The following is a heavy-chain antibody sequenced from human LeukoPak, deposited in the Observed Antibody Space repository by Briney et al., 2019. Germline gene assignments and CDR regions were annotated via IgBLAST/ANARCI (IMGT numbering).Heavy chain of an antibody. V-gene: IGHV1-2*02. D-gene: IGHD2-15*01. CDR3: ARSDYSGHLDY. CDR1: GYTFTDYY. Sequence: ASVKVSCKASGYTFTDYYIHWVRQAPGRGLEWMGWINSNSGGTNYAQKFQGRVTMTRDTSITTVYMELSRLTSDDTAAYYCARSDYSGHLDYWGQGTLVTVSS. CDR2: INSNSGGT. J-gene: IGHJ4*02.